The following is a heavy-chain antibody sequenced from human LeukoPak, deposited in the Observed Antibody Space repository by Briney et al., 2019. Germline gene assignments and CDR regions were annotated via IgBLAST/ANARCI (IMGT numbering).Heavy chain of an antibody. CDR2: INGDGSNT. V-gene: IGHV3-74*03. D-gene: IGHD2-15*01. J-gene: IGHJ4*02. Sequence: GGSLRLSCAASGFTFSSHWMHWVRQAPGKGLVWVSRINGDGSNTTYADSVKGRFTISRDNAKNTLYLQMNSLRAEDTAVYYCAKLLGYCSGGSCYGNDYWGQGTLVTVSS. CDR1: GFTFSSHW. CDR3: AKLLGYCSGGSCYGNDY.